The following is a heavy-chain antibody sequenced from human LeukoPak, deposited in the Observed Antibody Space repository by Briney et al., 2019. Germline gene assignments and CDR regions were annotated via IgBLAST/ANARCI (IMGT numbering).Heavy chain of an antibody. V-gene: IGHV1-18*01. D-gene: IGHD3-10*01. CDR1: GYTFNIYY. Sequence: ASVKVSCEASGYTFNIYYIIWVRQAPGQGLEWMGWISAYNGKTNYAQKLQGRVTMTTDTSTTTAYMELRSLRSDDTAVYYCARVKEIFGSGSYLGDYWGQGTLVTVSS. CDR2: ISAYNGKT. CDR3: ARVKEIFGSGSYLGDY. J-gene: IGHJ4*02.